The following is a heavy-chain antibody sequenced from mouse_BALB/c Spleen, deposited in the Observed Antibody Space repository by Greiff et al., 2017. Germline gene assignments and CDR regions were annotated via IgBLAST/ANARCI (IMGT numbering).Heavy chain of an antibody. D-gene: IGHD1-1*01. J-gene: IGHJ2*01. Sequence: VQLQQSGPELVKPGASVRISCKASGYTFTSYYIHWVKQRPGQGLEWIGWIYPGNVNTKYNEKFKGKATLTADKSSSTAYMQLSSLTSEDSAVYFCARSEGYYGSSYFDYWGQGTTLTVSS. V-gene: IGHV1S56*01. CDR2: IYPGNVNT. CDR3: ARSEGYYGSSYFDY. CDR1: GYTFTSYY.